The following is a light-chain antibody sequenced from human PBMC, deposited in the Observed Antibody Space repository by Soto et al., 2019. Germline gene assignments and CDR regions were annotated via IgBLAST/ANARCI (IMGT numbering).Light chain of an antibody. CDR2: EAS. J-gene: IGLJ1*01. V-gene: IGLV2-23*01. Sequence: QSALTQPASVSGSPGQSITISCTGTSSDVGSYNLVSWYQHHPGKAPTLLIFEASKRPSGISHRFSGSKSDNPASLAISGLQAEDEADYDCFSYACFRHPFFCTVTKLTVL. CDR1: SSDVGSYNL. CDR3: FSYACFRHPF.